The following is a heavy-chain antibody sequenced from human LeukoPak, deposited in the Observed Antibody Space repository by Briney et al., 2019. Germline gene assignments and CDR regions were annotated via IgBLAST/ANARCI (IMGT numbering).Heavy chain of an antibody. D-gene: IGHD2-2*01. J-gene: IGHJ4*02. Sequence: SETLSLTCTVSGGSISSYYWSWMRQPPGKGLEWIGYIYYSGSTNYNPSLKSRVTISVDTSKNQFSLRLSSVTAADTAVYYCARGGHDCSSSSCYENWGQGTLGTVSS. CDR2: IYYSGST. V-gene: IGHV4-59*01. CDR1: GGSISSYY. CDR3: ARGGHDCSSSSCYEN.